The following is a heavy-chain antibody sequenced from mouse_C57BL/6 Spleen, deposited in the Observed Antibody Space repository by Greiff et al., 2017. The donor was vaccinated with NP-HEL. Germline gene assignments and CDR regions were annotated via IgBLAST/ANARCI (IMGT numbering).Heavy chain of an antibody. CDR3: ARGGYDYDLYAMDY. CDR1: GYTFTSYW. CDR2: IDPSDSYT. V-gene: IGHV1-69*01. J-gene: IGHJ4*01. Sequence: VQLQQPGAELVMPGASVKLSCKASGYTFTSYWMHWVKQRPGQGLEWIGEIDPSDSYTNSNQKFKGKSTLTVDKSSSTAYMQLSSLTSEDSAVYYCARGGYDYDLYAMDYWGQGTSVTVSS. D-gene: IGHD2-4*01.